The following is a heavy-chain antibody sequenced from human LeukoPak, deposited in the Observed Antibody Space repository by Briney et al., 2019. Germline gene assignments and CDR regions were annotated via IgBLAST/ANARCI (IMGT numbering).Heavy chain of an antibody. Sequence: PSQTLSLTCSVSGGSISSSSYHWGYWGWIRQPPGKGLEWIGSVYYSGSTYSNPSLKSRLTISVDTSKNQFSLKLSSVTAADTAVYYCAKEVGVGAIGKLDPDAFDIWGQGTMVTVSS. J-gene: IGHJ3*02. CDR1: GGSISSSSYHWGY. CDR2: VYYSGST. CDR3: AKEVGVGAIGKLDPDAFDI. D-gene: IGHD1-26*01. V-gene: IGHV4-39*07.